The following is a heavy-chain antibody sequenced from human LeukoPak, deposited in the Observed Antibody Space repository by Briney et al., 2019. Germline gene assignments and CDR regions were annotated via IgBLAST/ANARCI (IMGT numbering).Heavy chain of an antibody. V-gene: IGHV3-30-3*01. J-gene: IGHJ1*01. CDR2: ISFDGSNT. D-gene: IGHD6-13*01. Sequence: PGRSLRLSCAASGFTFSSYTMHWVRQAPGKGLEWVAVISFDGSNTYYADSVKGRFTISRDNSKNTLYLQMNSLRAEDTALYYCAKDIAPPVSKQLVQYFQHWGQGTLVTVSS. CDR3: AKDIAPPVSKQLVQYFQH. CDR1: GFTFSSYT.